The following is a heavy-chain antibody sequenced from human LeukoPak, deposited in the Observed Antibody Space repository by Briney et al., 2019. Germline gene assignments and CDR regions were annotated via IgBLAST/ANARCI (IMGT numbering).Heavy chain of an antibody. D-gene: IGHD2-2*02. J-gene: IGHJ4*02. CDR2: ISSSSSTI. CDR1: GFTFSSYS. CDR3: ASRGYCSSTRCYKSGLDY. V-gene: IGHV3-48*04. Sequence: PGGSLRLSCAASGFTFSSYSMNWVRQAPGKGLEWVSYISSSSSTIYYADSVKGRFTISRDNAKNSLYLQMNSLRAEDTAVYYCASRGYCSSTRCYKSGLDYWGQGTLVTVSS.